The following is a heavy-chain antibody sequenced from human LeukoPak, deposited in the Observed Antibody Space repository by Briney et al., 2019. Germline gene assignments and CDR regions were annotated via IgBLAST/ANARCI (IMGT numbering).Heavy chain of an antibody. CDR2: IPYDGSNK. Sequence: GGSLRLSCAASGFTFSSYGMHWVRQAPGKGLEWVTFIPYDGSNKYYADSVKGRFTISRDNSKNTLYLQMNSLRAEDTAVYYCAKRDGYCSSTSCLYYYYMDVWGKGTTVTVSS. V-gene: IGHV3-30*02. CDR1: GFTFSSYG. J-gene: IGHJ6*03. CDR3: AKRDGYCSSTSCLYYYYMDV. D-gene: IGHD2-2*01.